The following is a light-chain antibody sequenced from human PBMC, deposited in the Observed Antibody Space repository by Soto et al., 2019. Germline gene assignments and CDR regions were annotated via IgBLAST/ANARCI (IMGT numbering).Light chain of an antibody. Sequence: QSVLTQPASVSGSPGQSITISCSGSNSHIGAYNYVSWYQQNPGKAPKLIIYEVIYRPSGISKRFSGSKSGNTASLTISGLQADDEADYYCSSYTGTTTLGVFGSGTKVTVL. J-gene: IGLJ1*01. CDR1: NSHIGAYNY. CDR2: EVI. CDR3: SSYTGTTTLGV. V-gene: IGLV2-14*01.